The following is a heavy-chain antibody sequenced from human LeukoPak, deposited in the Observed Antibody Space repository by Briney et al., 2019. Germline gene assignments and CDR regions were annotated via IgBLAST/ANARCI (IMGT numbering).Heavy chain of an antibody. CDR3: ARAPVADTAMAADY. CDR2: TYYSGST. V-gene: IGHV4-31*03. CDR1: GGSISSGGYY. Sequence: SETLSLTCTVSGGSISSGGYYWSWIRQHPGKGLEWIGYTYYSGSTYYNPSLKSRVTISVDTSKNQFSLKLSSVTAADTAVYYCARAPVADTAMAADYWGQGTLVTVSS. J-gene: IGHJ4*02. D-gene: IGHD5-18*01.